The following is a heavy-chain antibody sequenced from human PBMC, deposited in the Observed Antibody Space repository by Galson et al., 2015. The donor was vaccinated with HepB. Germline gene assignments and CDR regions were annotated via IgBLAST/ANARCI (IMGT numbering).Heavy chain of an antibody. D-gene: IGHD3-9*01. CDR1: GYTFTSYG. V-gene: IGHV1-18*04. J-gene: IGHJ6*02. Sequence: SVKVSCKASGYTFTSYGISWVRQAPGQGLEWMGWISAYNGNTNYAQKLQGRVTMTTDTSTSTAYMELRSLRSDDTAVYYCARDLGDILTGYRSANYYYGMDVWGQGTTVTVSS. CDR2: ISAYNGNT. CDR3: ARDLGDILTGYRSANYYYGMDV.